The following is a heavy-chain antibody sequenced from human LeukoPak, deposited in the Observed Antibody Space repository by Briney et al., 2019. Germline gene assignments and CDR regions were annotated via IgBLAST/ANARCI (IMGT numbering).Heavy chain of an antibody. CDR3: ARGPAGYN. CDR2: IYSGGST. J-gene: IGHJ4*02. V-gene: IGHV3-53*01. CDR1: GFTVSSNH. D-gene: IGHD1-1*01. Sequence: GGSLRLSCAASGFTVSSNHMSWVRQAPGKGPEWVSVIYSGGSTDYADSVKGRFSISRDNLKNTLYLQMNSLRAEDTAVYYCARGPAGYNWGQGTLVTFSS.